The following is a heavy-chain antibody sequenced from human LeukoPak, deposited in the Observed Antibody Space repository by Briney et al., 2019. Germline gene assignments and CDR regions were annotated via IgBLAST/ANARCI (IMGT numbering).Heavy chain of an antibody. CDR1: GGSISSGGYY. D-gene: IGHD3-22*01. J-gene: IGHJ4*02. CDR3: ARVEKGTTYYYDSSGYFADY. CDR2: TYHSGST. Sequence: PSETLSLTCTVSGGSISSGGYYWSWIRQPPGKGLEWIGYTYHSGSTYYNPSLKSRVTISVDRSKNQFSLKLSSVTAADTAVYYCARVEKGTTYYYDSSGYFADYWGQGTLVTVSS. V-gene: IGHV4-30-2*01.